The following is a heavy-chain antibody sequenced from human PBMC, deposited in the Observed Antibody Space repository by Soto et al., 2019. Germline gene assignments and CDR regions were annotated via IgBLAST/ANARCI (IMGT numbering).Heavy chain of an antibody. Sequence: QVQLVQSGAEVKKPGSSVKVSCKASGGTFSSYAISWVRQAPGQGLEWMGGIIPIFGTANYAQKFQGRVTITADESTWTAYMELSSLGSEDTAVYYWAGIVQPRYSYGMDVWGQGTTVTVSS. J-gene: IGHJ6*02. CDR1: GGTFSSYA. CDR2: IIPIFGTA. D-gene: IGHD3-22*01. CDR3: AGIVQPRYSYGMDV. V-gene: IGHV1-69*12.